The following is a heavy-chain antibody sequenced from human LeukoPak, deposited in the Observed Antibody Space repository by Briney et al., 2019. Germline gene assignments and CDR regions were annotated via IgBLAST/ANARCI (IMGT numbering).Heavy chain of an antibody. CDR3: AKVSSPPQYYDFWSGYLSPDY. J-gene: IGHJ4*02. Sequence: GGSLRLSCAASGFTFSSYAMSWVRQAPGKGLEWVSAISGSGGSTYYADSVKGRFTISRDNSKNTLYLQMNSLRAEDTAVYYCAKVSSPPQYYDFWSGYLSPDYWGQGTLVTVPS. CDR2: ISGSGGST. D-gene: IGHD3-3*01. V-gene: IGHV3-23*01. CDR1: GFTFSSYA.